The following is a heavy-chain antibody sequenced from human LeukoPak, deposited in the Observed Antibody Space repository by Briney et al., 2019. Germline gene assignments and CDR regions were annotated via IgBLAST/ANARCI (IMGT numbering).Heavy chain of an antibody. CDR1: GGSISSYY. CDR3: ARDTYYDFWSGPGGYYYYMDV. CDR2: IYYSGST. D-gene: IGHD3-3*01. V-gene: IGHV4-59*12. J-gene: IGHJ6*03. Sequence: SETLSLTCTVSGGSISSYYWSWIRQPPGKGLEWIGYIYYSGSTNYNPSLKSRVTISVDTSKNQFSLKLSSVTAADTAVYYCARDTYYDFWSGPGGYYYYMDVWGKGTTVTVSS.